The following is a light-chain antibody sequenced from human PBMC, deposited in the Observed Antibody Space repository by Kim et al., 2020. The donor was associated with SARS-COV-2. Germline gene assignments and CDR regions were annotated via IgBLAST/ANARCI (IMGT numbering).Light chain of an antibody. CDR3: QQTSSFSGA. CDR1: QDIRTW. J-gene: IGKJ1*01. CDR2: TAS. V-gene: IGKV1-12*01. Sequence: ACVGDRVTITCRASQDIRTWLAWYQQKPGQAPKVLIYTASNLQSGIPSRFSGSGSGTDFALTISSLQPEDFGTYYCQQTSSFSGAFGQGTKVDIK.